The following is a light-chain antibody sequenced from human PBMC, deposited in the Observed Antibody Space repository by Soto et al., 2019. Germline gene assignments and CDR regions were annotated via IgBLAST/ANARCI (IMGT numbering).Light chain of an antibody. CDR1: SSNIGAGYG. CDR2: GNT. CDR3: QSWDSSLSVV. Sequence: QSVLTQPPSVSGAPGQRVTISCTGSSSNIGAGYGVHWYQQLPGTAPKLLIFGNTNRPSGVPDRFSGSKSGASGSLAITGLQAEDEADYYCQSWDSSLSVVFGGGTKLT. V-gene: IGLV1-40*01. J-gene: IGLJ2*01.